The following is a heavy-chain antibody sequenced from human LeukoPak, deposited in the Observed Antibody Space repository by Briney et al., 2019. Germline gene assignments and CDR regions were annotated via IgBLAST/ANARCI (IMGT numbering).Heavy chain of an antibody. CDR1: GGSISSYY. J-gene: IGHJ4*02. D-gene: IGHD5/OR15-5a*01. CDR2: INHSGST. CDR3: ARDLGVYGVLDY. V-gene: IGHV4-34*01. Sequence: SETLSLTCTVSGGSISSYYWSWIRQPPGKGLEWIGEINHSGSTNYNPSLKSRVTISVDTSKNQFSLKLSSVTAADTAVYYCARDLGVYGVLDYWGQGTLVTVSS.